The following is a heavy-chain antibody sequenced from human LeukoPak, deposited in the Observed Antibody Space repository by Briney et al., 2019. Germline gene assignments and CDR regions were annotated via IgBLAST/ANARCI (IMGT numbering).Heavy chain of an antibody. J-gene: IGHJ6*02. V-gene: IGHV1-69*13. D-gene: IGHD2-2*01. Sequence: SVKVSCKASGGTFSSYAISWVRQAPGQGLEWMGGIIPIFGTANYAQKFQGRVTITADESTSTAYMELSSLRSEDTAVYYCARASADIVVVPAANYYGMDVWGQGSTVTVSS. CDR1: GGTFSSYA. CDR3: ARASADIVVVPAANYYGMDV. CDR2: IIPIFGTA.